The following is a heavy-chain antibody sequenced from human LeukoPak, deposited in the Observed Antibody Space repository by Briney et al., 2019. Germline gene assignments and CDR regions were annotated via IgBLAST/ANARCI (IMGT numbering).Heavy chain of an antibody. D-gene: IGHD5-12*01. J-gene: IGHJ6*02. CDR3: TRALGYPYYAMDV. CDR2: MNPNSGNT. Sequence: GASVKVSCKGSGYTFIDYDINWVRQATGQGLEWMGWMNPNSGNTGSAQNFQGRVTMTRDTSISTAYMELSSLRSEDTAVYYCTRALGYPYYAMDVWGQGTTVTVSS. V-gene: IGHV1-8*02. CDR1: GYTFIDYD.